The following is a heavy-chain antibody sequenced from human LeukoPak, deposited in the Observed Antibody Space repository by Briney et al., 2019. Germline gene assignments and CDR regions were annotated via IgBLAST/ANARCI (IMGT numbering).Heavy chain of an antibody. J-gene: IGHJ5*02. V-gene: IGHV1-46*01. CDR3: AREVDAAAAYNWFDP. CDR2: INPSGGST. Sequence: GASVKVSCKASGYTFTSYYMHWVRQAPGQGLEWMGIINPSGGSTSYAQKFQGRVTMTRDMSTSTVYMELSSLRSEDTAVYYCAREVDAAAAYNWFDPWGQGTLVTVSS. CDR1: GYTFTSYY. D-gene: IGHD2-2*01.